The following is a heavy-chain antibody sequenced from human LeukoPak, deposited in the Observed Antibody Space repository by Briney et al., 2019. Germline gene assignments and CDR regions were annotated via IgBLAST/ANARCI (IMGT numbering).Heavy chain of an antibody. J-gene: IGHJ5*02. V-gene: IGHV4-59*08. CDR3: ARHARRNIVATIRSNWFDP. CDR2: IYYSGST. Sequence: SETLSLTCTVSGGSISSYYWSWIRQPPGKGLEWIGYIYYSGSTNYNPSLKSRVTISVDTSKSQFSLKLSSVTAADTAVYYCARHARRNIVATIRSNWFDPWGQGTLVTVFS. D-gene: IGHD5-12*01. CDR1: GGSISSYY.